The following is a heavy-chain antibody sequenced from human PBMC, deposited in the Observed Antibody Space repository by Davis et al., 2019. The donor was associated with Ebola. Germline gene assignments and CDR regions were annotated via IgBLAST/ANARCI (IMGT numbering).Heavy chain of an antibody. J-gene: IGHJ6*02. Sequence: PGGSLRLSCAASGFTVSSNYMSWVRQAPGKGLEWVSVIYSGGSTYYADSVKGRFTISRDNSKNTLYLQMNSLRAEDTAVYYCARGSSVLYYYYGMDVWGQGTTVTVSS. CDR3: ARGSSVLYYYYGMDV. V-gene: IGHV3-66*01. CDR2: IYSGGST. CDR1: GFTVSSNY. D-gene: IGHD3-10*01.